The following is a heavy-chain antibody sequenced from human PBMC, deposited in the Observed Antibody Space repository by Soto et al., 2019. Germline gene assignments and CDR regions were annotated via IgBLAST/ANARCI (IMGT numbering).Heavy chain of an antibody. CDR1: GFTFSDYW. J-gene: IGHJ4*02. CDR3: ARDNSGPIMFEY. D-gene: IGHD6-19*01. CDR2: IKGDGSNI. Sequence: EVQLVESGGGLVQPGGSLRLSCAASGFTFSDYWMHWVRQAPGKGLVWVSQIKGDGSNIKYADSVKGRFTISRDNANNTLYLQMNSLRAEDTAVYYCARDNSGPIMFEYWGQGNLVTVSS. V-gene: IGHV3-74*03.